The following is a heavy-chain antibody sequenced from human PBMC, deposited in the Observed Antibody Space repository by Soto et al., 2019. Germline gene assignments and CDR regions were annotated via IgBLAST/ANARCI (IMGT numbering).Heavy chain of an antibody. CDR2: ISYDGSNK. CDR3: EKVCVYDVFHT. V-gene: IGHV3-30*18. CDR1: GFTFSIYG. Sequence: PVGSLRLSCAASGFTFSIYGMHWVRQAPGKGLEWVAVISYDGSNKYYADSVKGRFTISRDNSKNTLYLQMNSLRAEETAVYYCEKVCVYDVFHTWGQGTMVTV. J-gene: IGHJ3*02.